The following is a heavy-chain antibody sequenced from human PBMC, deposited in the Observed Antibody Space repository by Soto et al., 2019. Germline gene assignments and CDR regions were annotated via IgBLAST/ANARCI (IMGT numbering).Heavy chain of an antibody. CDR2: MNPNSGNT. D-gene: IGHD5-12*01. V-gene: IGHV1-8*01. J-gene: IGHJ5*02. Sequence: GASVKVSCKASGYTFTSYDINWVRQATGQGLEWMGWMNPNSGNTGHAQNFQGRVTMTRNTSISTAYMELSSLRSEDTAVYYCARASAWLQKGFDPWGQGTLVTVSS. CDR1: GYTFTSYD. CDR3: ARASAWLQKGFDP.